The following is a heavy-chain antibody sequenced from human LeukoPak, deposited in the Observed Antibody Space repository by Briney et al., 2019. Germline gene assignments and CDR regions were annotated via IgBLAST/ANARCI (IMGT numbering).Heavy chain of an antibody. D-gene: IGHD1-26*01. Sequence: SQTLSLTCDISGDSVSSNSAAWNWIRQSPSRGLEWLGRTYYRSKWYNDYALSVKSRITISPDTSKNQFSLQLNSVTPDDTAVYYCAKGVGATTSPYDYWGQGTLVTVSS. V-gene: IGHV6-1*01. CDR1: GDSVSSNSAA. CDR2: TYYRSKWYN. J-gene: IGHJ4*02. CDR3: AKGVGATTSPYDY.